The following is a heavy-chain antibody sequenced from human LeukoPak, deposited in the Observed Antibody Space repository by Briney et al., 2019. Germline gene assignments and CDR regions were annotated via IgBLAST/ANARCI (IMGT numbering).Heavy chain of an antibody. V-gene: IGHV3-21*01. J-gene: IGHJ3*02. D-gene: IGHD3-3*01. CDR2: ISSSSSSYI. CDR3: ARAGITIFGVGSRGAFDI. Sequence: GGSLRLSCAASGFTFSSYSMNWVRQAPGKGLEWVSSISSSSSSYIYYADSVKGRFTISRDNAKNSLYLQMNSLRAEDTAVYYCARAGITIFGVGSRGAFDIWGQGTMVTVSS. CDR1: GFTFSSYS.